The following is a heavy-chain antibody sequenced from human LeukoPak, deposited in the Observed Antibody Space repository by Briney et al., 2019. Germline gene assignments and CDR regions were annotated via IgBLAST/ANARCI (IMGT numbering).Heavy chain of an antibody. D-gene: IGHD6-13*01. CDR1: GLTFVGHG. CDR3: AKGPKEDSSTWYTDYYMDV. J-gene: IGHJ6*03. V-gene: IGHV3-23*01. CDR2: ISGSGGNT. Sequence: PGGSLRLSCAASGLTFVGHGMSWVRQAPGKGLEWVSAISGSGGNTYYADSVKGRFTISRDNSKNALYLQINSLRAEDTAVYYCAKGPKEDSSTWYTDYYMDVWGKGTTVTVSS.